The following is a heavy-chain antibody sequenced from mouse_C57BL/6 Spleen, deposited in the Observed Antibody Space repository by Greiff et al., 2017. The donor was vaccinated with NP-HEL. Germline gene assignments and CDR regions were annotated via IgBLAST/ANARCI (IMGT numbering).Heavy chain of an antibody. V-gene: IGHV1-78*01. CDR1: GYTFTDHT. Sequence: VQLQQSDAELVKPGASVKISCKASGYTFTDHTIHWMKQRPEQGLEWIGYIYPRDGSTKYNEKFKGKATLTADKSSSTAYMQLNSLTSEDSAVYFCAREPGSSYWYFDVWGTGTTVTVSS. D-gene: IGHD1-1*01. J-gene: IGHJ1*03. CDR2: IYPRDGST. CDR3: AREPGSSYWYFDV.